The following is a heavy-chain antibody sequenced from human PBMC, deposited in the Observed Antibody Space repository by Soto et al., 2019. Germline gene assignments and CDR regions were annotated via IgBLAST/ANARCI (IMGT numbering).Heavy chain of an antibody. CDR1: GFTFSTYA. CDR3: AKVHGSGNYHNFPDY. Sequence: PGGSLRLSCAASGFTFSTYAITWVRQAPGKGLEWVSLISGSGGSIYYADSVKGRFTISRDNSKNTLYLQMNSQRAEDTAVYYCAKVHGSGNYHNFPDYWGQGTLVTVSS. D-gene: IGHD3-10*01. CDR2: ISGSGGSI. J-gene: IGHJ4*02. V-gene: IGHV3-23*01.